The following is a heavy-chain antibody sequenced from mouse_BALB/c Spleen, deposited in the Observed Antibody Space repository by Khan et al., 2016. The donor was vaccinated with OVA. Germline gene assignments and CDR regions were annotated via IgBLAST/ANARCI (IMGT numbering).Heavy chain of an antibody. D-gene: IGHD1-1*01. CDR3: ARGNYYGYAMDY. Sequence: EVQLQESGPGLVKPSQSLSLTCTVTGYSITSNYAWNWIRQFPGNKLEWMGYISYSGTTSYNPSLKSRISITRDTYKNQFFLQLNSVTTEDTATYYCARGNYYGYAMDYWGQGTSVTVSS. CDR1: GYSITSNYA. J-gene: IGHJ4*01. V-gene: IGHV3-2*02. CDR2: ISYSGTT.